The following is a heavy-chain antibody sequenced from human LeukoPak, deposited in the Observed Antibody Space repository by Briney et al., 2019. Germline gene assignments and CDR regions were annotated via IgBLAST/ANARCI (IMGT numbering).Heavy chain of an antibody. CDR1: GFTISSYA. V-gene: IGHV3-23*01. J-gene: IGHJ6*02. CDR2: ISGSGGST. Sequence: GGSLRLSCAASGFTISSYAMSWVRQAPGKGLEWVSTISGSGGSTYYVDSVKGRFTISRDNSKNTLYLQMNSLRAEDTAVYYCAKEGGGSYSAGSYYYGMDVWGQGTTVTVS. CDR3: AKEGGGSYSAGSYYYGMDV. D-gene: IGHD3-16*01.